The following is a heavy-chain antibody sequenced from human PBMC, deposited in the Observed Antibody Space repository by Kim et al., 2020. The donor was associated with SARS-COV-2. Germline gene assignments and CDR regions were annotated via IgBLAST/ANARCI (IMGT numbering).Heavy chain of an antibody. Sequence: YYADSVKGRFTISRDNSKNTLYLQMNSLRAEDTAVYYCARVSAAADHLDYWGQGTLVTVSS. J-gene: IGHJ4*02. D-gene: IGHD6-13*01. CDR3: ARVSAAADHLDY. V-gene: IGHV3-33*01.